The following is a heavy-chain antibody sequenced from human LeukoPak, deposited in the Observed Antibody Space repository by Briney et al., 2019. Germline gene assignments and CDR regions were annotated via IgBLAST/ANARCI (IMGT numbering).Heavy chain of an antibody. CDR1: GGSISSSSYY. CDR2: IYYSGCT. CDR3: ARVVAVAEVSVFQH. V-gene: IGHV4-39*07. D-gene: IGHD6-19*01. Sequence: SETLSLTCTVSGGSISSSSYYWGWIRQPPGKGLEWIGSIYYSGCTYYNPSLKSRVTISVDTSKNQFSPKLSSVTAADTAVYYCARVVAVAEVSVFQHWGQGTLVTVSS. J-gene: IGHJ1*01.